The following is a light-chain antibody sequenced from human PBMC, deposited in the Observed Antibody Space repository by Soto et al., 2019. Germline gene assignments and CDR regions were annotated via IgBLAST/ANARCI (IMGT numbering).Light chain of an antibody. CDR3: KHRSNWHLP. CDR2: DAS. CDR1: QSVSSY. Sequence: EIVSTQSPATLSLSPGERATLSCRASQSVSSYLAWYQQKPGQAHRLLIYDASNRATGIPARFSGSGSGTDFTLTIRRLETEDLAVYYCKHRSNWHLPVGGGTKGDIK. V-gene: IGKV3-11*01. J-gene: IGKJ4*01.